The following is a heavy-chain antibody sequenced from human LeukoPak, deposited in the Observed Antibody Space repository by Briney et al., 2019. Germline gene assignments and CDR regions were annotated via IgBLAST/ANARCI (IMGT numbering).Heavy chain of an antibody. V-gene: IGHV3-64*01. D-gene: IGHD3-10*01. CDR1: GFTFSSYA. CDR2: ISSNGGST. Sequence: GGSLRLSCAASGFTFSSYAMHWVRQAPGKGLEYVSAISSNGGSTYYANSVKGRFTISRDNSKNTLYLQMGSLRAEDVAVYYCARVAGYYGSGSYYDYWGQGTLVTVSS. J-gene: IGHJ4*02. CDR3: ARVAGYYGSGSYYDY.